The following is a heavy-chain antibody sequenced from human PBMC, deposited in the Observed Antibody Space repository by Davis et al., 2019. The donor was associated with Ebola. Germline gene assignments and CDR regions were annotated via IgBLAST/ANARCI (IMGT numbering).Heavy chain of an antibody. CDR2: IRGSGSNT. CDR1: GFTFSSYA. CDR3: AKSASGYGGNSRYFDY. J-gene: IGHJ4*02. D-gene: IGHD4-23*01. V-gene: IGHV3-23*01. Sequence: PGGSLRLSCAASGFTFSSYAMSWVRQAPGKGLEWVSTIRGSGSNTYYADSVKGRFTISRDNSKNRLYLQINSLRAEDTAVYYCAKSASGYGGNSRYFDYWGQGTLVTVSS.